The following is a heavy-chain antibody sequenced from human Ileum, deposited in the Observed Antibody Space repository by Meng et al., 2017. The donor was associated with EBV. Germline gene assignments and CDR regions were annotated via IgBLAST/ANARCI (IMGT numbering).Heavy chain of an antibody. J-gene: IGHJ4*02. CDR1: GGSIRSDS. V-gene: IGHV4-30-2*01. D-gene: IGHD6-13*01. CDR3: ARDVGYGIIDQ. CDR2: IYHTGIA. Sequence: PQLQESGSGLLRPSETLSLTCAVSGGSIRSDSWTWIRQPPGKGLEWMGYIYHTGIAYYNASLKSRVTMSVDTSKNQFSLTLTSVTAADTAMYYCARDVGYGIIDQWGQGTLVTVSS.